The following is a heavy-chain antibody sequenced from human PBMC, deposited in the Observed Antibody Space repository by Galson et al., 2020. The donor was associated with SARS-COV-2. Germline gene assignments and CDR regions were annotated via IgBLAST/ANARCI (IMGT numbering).Heavy chain of an antibody. D-gene: IGHD2-15*01. J-gene: IGHJ1*01. CDR1: GFTFSDYF. Sequence: NSAGSLRLSCAASGFTFSDYFMSWVRQAPGKGLEWVSYISSSGSSINYADSVKGRFTISRDNDKNSLNLQMNSLRVEDTAVYYCARVGDCSGGICCGAEYVQHWGEGTLVTVSS. CDR3: ARVGDCSGGICCGAEYVQH. V-gene: IGHV3-11*04. CDR2: ISSSGSSI.